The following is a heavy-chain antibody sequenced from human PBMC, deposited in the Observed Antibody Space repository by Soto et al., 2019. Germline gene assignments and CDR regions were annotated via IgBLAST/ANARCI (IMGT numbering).Heavy chain of an antibody. CDR3: ARAMIASPVDF. J-gene: IGHJ4*02. CDR2: ISRHKGNT. CDR1: DYTFISYG. V-gene: IGHV1-18*04. Sequence: QVQLVQSGPEVKKPGASVKVSCKASDYTFISYGISWVRQAPGQGLEWMGWISRHKGNTKYAQKFQGRVNMTTDTSTSTAYMELRSLRSDDTAVYYCARAMIASPVDFWSQGTLVSVSS. D-gene: IGHD2-21*01.